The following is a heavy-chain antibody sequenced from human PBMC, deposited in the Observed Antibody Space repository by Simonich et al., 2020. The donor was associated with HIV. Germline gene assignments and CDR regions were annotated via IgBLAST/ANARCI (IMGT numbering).Heavy chain of an antibody. CDR2: INHSGIT. D-gene: IGHD3-3*01. J-gene: IGHJ4*02. V-gene: IGHV4-34*01. CDR1: GGSLSGYY. CDR3: ARRDRELILYFDY. Sequence: QVQLQQWGAGLLKPSETLSLTCAVYGGSLSGYYWSWIRQPPGKGLEWIGEINHSGITNYKSSLNSRATISVDKSKNHFSLKLSSVTAADTAIYYCARRDRELILYFDYWGQGNLVTVSS.